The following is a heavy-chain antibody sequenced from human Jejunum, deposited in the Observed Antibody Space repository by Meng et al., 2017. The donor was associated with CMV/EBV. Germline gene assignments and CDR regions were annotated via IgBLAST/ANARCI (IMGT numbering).Heavy chain of an antibody. CDR1: FNLYQYM. J-gene: IGHJ2*01. CDR3: AKEGSTNLLYHYWYFDL. CDR2: ITWDSSRI. V-gene: IGHV3-43*01. Sequence: FNLYQYMLHWVRHVPGKGLEWVALITWDSSRINYADSVKGRFTISRDNSRNILYLQMDSLRTDDSALYFCAKEGSTNLLYHYWYFDLWGRGTLVTVSS. D-gene: IGHD2-2*01.